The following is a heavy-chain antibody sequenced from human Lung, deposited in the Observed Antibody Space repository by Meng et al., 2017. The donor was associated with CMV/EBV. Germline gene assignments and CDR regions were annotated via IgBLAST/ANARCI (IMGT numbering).Heavy chain of an antibody. V-gene: IGHV4-31*03. CDR1: SGATGRGDYC. J-gene: IGHJ5*02. Sequence: CTVSSGATGRGDYCGSWIRQHAETGLEWMGYSYYDGTNNYNPSLRSRVSISVDKSKNQFSLKLNSVTAADTAVYYCARQAPDNWFDPWGQGALVTVSS. CDR2: SYYDGTN. CDR3: ARQAPDNWFDP.